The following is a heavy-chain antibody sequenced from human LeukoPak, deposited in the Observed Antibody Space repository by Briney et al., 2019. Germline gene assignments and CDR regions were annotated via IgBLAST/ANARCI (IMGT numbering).Heavy chain of an antibody. CDR3: ARQNYDFWSGYYAYYYYGMDV. D-gene: IGHD3-3*01. J-gene: IGHJ6*02. Sequence: KPSETLSLTCTVSGGSISSSSYYWGWIRQPPGKELEWIGSIYYSGSTYYNPSLKSRVTISVDTSKNQFSLKLSSVTAADTAVYYCARQNYDFWSGYYAYYYYGMDVWGQGTTVTVSS. V-gene: IGHV4-39*01. CDR1: GGSISSSSYY. CDR2: IYYSGST.